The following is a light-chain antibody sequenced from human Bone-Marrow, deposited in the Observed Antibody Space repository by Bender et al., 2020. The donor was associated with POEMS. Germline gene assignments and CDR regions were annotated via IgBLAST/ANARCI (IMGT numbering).Light chain of an antibody. CDR2: DVY. J-gene: IGLJ2*01. V-gene: IGLV2-8*01. Sequence: QSALTQPPSASGSPGQSVTVSCTGTSSDIGNYNFVSWYQQHPGKAPKVLIYDVYKRPSGVSDRFSGSKSGNTASLTISGLQAEDEADYFCCSYAGSSIHVVFGGGTKLTVL. CDR3: CSYAGSSIHVV. CDR1: SSDIGNYNF.